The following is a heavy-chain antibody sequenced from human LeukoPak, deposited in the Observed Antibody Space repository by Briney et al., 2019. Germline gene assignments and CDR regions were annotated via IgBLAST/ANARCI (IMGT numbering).Heavy chain of an antibody. D-gene: IGHD3-22*01. CDR2: ISHDGSNK. Sequence: GGSLRLSSAASGFTFSSYVMHWVRQAPGKGLEWVAVISHDGSNKYYADSVKGRFTISRDNSKNTLYLQMNSLRAEDTAVYYCARDLGFDSSGYYVFDYWGQGTLVAVSS. CDR1: GFTFSSYV. CDR3: ARDLGFDSSGYYVFDY. J-gene: IGHJ4*02. V-gene: IGHV3-30-3*01.